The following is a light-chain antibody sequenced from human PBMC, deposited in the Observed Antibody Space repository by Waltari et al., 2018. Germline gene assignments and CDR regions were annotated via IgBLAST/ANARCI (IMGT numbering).Light chain of an antibody. Sequence: QSALTQPRSVSGSPGHSVTISCTGTSSDVGGYDYVSWYQQYPGKAPKLEIYDVSKRPSGVPERFSGSKSGNTASLTISGLQAEEEADYNCCSYAGRATWAFGGGTKLTVL. CDR1: SSDVGGYDY. J-gene: IGLJ3*02. V-gene: IGLV2-11*01. CDR3: CSYAGRATWA. CDR2: DVS.